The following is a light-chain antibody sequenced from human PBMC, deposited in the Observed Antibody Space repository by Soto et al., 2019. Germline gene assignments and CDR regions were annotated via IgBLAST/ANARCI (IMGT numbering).Light chain of an antibody. Sequence: IVVTQTPLSLCVTPAQPASISCNSIHILLYSDGKTYLYWFLQRPGQPPQLLIYEVSNRFSGVPDRFSGSGSGTDFTLKISRVEAEDVGVYYCMQALQTPLTFGQGTRLEIK. CDR2: EVS. V-gene: IGKV2D-29*01. CDR3: MQALQTPLT. J-gene: IGKJ5*01. CDR1: HILLYSDGKTY.